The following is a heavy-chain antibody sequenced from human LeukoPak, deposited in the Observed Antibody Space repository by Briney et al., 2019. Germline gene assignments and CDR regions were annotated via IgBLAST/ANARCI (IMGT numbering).Heavy chain of an antibody. CDR1: GFIFSNYN. V-gene: IGHV3-30*02. CDR2: IRYDGSNK. J-gene: IGHJ4*02. CDR3: AKGGFIAAAYFDY. Sequence: GGSLRLSCAASGFIFSNYNMNWVRQAPGKGLEWVAFIRYDGSNKYYADSVKGRFTISRDNSKNTLYLQMNSLRAEDTAVYYCAKGGFIAAAYFDYWGQGTLVTVSS. D-gene: IGHD6-13*01.